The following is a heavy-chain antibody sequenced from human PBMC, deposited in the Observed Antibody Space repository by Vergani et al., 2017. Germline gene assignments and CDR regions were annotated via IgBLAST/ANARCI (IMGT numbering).Heavy chain of an antibody. CDR2: VNFVTGAA. J-gene: IGHJ4*02. CDR1: GYIFKNYY. D-gene: IGHD2-15*01. CDR3: ARSIGYCTSGSCRPYYFDL. V-gene: IGHV1-46*02. Sequence: QVQLVQSGAAVKKPGASAKVSCTASGYIFKNYYMHWLRLAPGQGFQWMGVVNFVTGAATSPHKLEGRITMNRYTSTATFYMDLSSLKYEYTAIYYCARSIGYCTSGSCRPYYFDLWGQGTLATVSS.